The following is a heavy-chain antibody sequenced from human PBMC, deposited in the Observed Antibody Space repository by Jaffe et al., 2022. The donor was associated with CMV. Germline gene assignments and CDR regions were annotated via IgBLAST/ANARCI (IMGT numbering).Heavy chain of an antibody. CDR1: GFTFSSYS. V-gene: IGHV3-48*02. CDR3: ARENPAYSSSWYPRTGFNWFDP. D-gene: IGHD6-13*01. CDR2: ISSSSSTI. J-gene: IGHJ5*02. Sequence: EVQLVESGGGLVQPGGSLRLSCAASGFTFSSYSMNWVRQAPGKGLEWVSYISSSSSTIYYADSVKGRFTISRDNAKNSLYLQMNSLRDEDTAVYYCARENPAYSSSWYPRTGFNWFDPWGQGTLVTVSS.